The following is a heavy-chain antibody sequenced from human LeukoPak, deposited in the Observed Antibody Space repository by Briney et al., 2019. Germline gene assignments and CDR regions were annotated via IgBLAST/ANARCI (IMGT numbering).Heavy chain of an antibody. J-gene: IGHJ4*02. Sequence: ASVTVSCKAFGYTFTGYYMHWVRQAPGQGPEWMGCINPNSGGTNYAQKFQGRVTMTRDTSISTVYMELSRLRSDDTAVFYCARGLAAALGYFDYWGQGTLVTVSS. CDR1: GYTFTGYY. CDR3: ARGLAAALGYFDY. V-gene: IGHV1-2*02. CDR2: INPNSGGT. D-gene: IGHD2-15*01.